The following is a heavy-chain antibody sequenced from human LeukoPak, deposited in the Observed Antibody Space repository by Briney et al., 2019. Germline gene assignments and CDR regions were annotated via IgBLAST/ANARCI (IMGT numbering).Heavy chain of an antibody. J-gene: IGHJ4*02. CDR2: IWYDGSNK. D-gene: IGHD3-22*01. V-gene: IGHV3-33*06. Sequence: PGRSLRLSCAASGFTFSSYGMHWVRQAPGKGLEWVAVIWYDGSNKYYADSVKGRFTISRDNSKNTLYLQMNSLRAEDTAAYYCAKGVYYDSSGYHGYFDYWGQGTLVTVSS. CDR3: AKGVYYDSSGYHGYFDY. CDR1: GFTFSSYG.